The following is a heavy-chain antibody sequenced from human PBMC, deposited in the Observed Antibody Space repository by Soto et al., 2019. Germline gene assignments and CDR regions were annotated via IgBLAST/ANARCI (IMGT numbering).Heavy chain of an antibody. J-gene: IGHJ4*02. CDR3: TGEVASGY. CDR2: ISRDGRTT. CDR1: GFTVSSYG. D-gene: IGHD2-8*02. Sequence: QVQLVESGGGVVQPGRSLRLSCAVSGFTVSSYGMHWVRQAPGKGLEWVAVISRDGRTTFYADSVKGRFTISRDNSRNTLFLEMNSLRGDDMPVYYCTGEVASGYWGQGTLVTVSS. V-gene: IGHV3-30*03.